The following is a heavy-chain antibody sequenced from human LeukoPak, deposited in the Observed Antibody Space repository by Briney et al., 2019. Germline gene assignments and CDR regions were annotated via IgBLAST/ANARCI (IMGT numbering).Heavy chain of an antibody. CDR1: GGSISSSSYY. D-gene: IGHD3-10*01. Sequence: SETLSLTCTVSGGSISSSSYYWGWIRQPPGKGLEWIGSIYYSGSTYYNPSLKSRVTISVDTSKNQFSLKLSSVTAADTAVYYCARHNQMVRGVIPFDYWGQGTLVTVSS. CDR2: IYYSGST. J-gene: IGHJ4*02. V-gene: IGHV4-39*01. CDR3: ARHNQMVRGVIPFDY.